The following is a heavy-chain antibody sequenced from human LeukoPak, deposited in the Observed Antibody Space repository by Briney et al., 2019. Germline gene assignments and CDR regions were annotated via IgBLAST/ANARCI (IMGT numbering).Heavy chain of an antibody. CDR3: PREVPSSDH. CDR1: GFTFNNYA. Sequence: GGSLRLSCAASGFTFNNYAMNWVRQAPGKGLEWVSSLSDGGGKTYYADSVKGGFTISSDSSDNTLYVHMNRLRGEDTAVHDCPREVPSSDHWDQENLVIVSS. CDR2: LSDGGGKT. J-gene: IGHJ4*02. V-gene: IGHV3-23*01. D-gene: IGHD1-26*01.